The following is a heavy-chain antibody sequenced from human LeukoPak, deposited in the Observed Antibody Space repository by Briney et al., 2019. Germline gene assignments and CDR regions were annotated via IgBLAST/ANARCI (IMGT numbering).Heavy chain of an antibody. CDR2: ISYSGST. J-gene: IGHJ4*02. V-gene: IGHV4-61*01. D-gene: IGHD3-3*01. CDR1: GGSVSSGSYY. Sequence: SETLSLTCTVSGGSVSSGSYYWSWIRQPPGKGLEWIGYISYSGSTNYNPSLKSRVTMSVDTSKNQFSLKLSSVTAADTAVYYCARGGQYDFWSGYYEAGLYYFDYWGQGTLVTVSS. CDR3: ARGGQYDFWSGYYEAGLYYFDY.